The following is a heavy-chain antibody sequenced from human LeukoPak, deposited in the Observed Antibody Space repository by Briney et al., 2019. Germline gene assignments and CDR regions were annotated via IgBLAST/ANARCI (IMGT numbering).Heavy chain of an antibody. D-gene: IGHD4-17*01. CDR2: IYYSGST. CDR3: ARGPDDYGDYGNL. V-gene: IGHV4-59*01. Sequence: SETLSLTCTVSGGSISSYYWSWIRQPPGKGLEWIGYIYYSGSTNYNPSLKSRVTISVDTSKNQFSLKLSSVTAADTAVYYCARGPDDYGDYGNLWGQGTLVTVSS. J-gene: IGHJ4*02. CDR1: GGSISSYY.